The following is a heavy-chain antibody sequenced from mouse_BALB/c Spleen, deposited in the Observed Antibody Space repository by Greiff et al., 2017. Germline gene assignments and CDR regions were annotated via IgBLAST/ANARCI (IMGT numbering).Heavy chain of an antibody. D-gene: IGHD1-1*01. Sequence: VMLVESGPGLVAPSQSLSITCTVSGFSLTSYGVHWVRQPPGKGLEWLGVIWAGGSTNYNSALMSRLSISKDNSKSQVFLKMNSLQTDDTAMYYCARYYYGSSWFAYWGQGTLVTVSA. V-gene: IGHV2-9*02. J-gene: IGHJ3*01. CDR2: IWAGGST. CDR3: ARYYYGSSWFAY. CDR1: GFSLTSYG.